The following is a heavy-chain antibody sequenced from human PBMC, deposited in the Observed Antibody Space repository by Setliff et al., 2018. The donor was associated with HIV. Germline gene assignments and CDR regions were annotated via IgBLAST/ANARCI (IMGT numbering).Heavy chain of an antibody. CDR2: IYTSGST. CDR1: GGSISSGIFY. D-gene: IGHD3-22*01. J-gene: IGHJ3*02. Sequence: SETLSLTCTVSGGSISSGIFYWSWIRQPAGKGLEWIGHIYTSGSTDYNPSLKSRVSISVDTSKNQFSLKLSSVTAADTAVYYCARASTMIVVVIKGFDIWGQGTMVTVSS. V-gene: IGHV4-61*09. CDR3: ARASTMIVVVIKGFDI.